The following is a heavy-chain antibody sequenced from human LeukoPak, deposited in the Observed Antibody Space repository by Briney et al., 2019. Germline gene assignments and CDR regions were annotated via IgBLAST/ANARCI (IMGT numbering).Heavy chain of an antibody. CDR1: GGSISSGSYY. CDR2: IYTSGGT. J-gene: IGHJ5*02. Sequence: PSETLSLTCTVSGGSISSGSYYWSWIRQPAGKGLEWIGHIYTSGGTNYNPSLKSRVTISVDTSKNQFSLKLSSVTAADTAVYYCARQDGYCGGDCYSGWFDPWGQGTLVTVSS. D-gene: IGHD2-21*01. CDR3: ARQDGYCGGDCYSGWFDP. V-gene: IGHV4-61*09.